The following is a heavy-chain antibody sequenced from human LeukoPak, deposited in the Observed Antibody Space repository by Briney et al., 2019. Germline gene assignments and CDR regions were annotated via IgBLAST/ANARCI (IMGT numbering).Heavy chain of an antibody. V-gene: IGHV3-64D*06. J-gene: IGHJ4*02. D-gene: IGHD1-26*01. CDR3: VKGGLYSGDYYGH. CDR2: ISGNGGST. Sequence: GGSLRLSCSGSGFTFTSYAMHWVRQAPGKGREYVSSISGNGGSTYYADSVNGRFTISRDNSKNQVYLQMSSMRDDDTAFYYCVKGGLYSGDYYGHWGQGTLVTVSS. CDR1: GFTFTSYA.